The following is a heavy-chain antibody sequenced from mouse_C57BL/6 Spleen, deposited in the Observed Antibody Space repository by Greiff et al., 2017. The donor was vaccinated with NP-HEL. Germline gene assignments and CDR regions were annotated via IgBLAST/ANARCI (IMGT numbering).Heavy chain of an antibody. J-gene: IGHJ2*01. CDR3: AMENWDY. V-gene: IGHV1-74*01. CDR1: GYTFTSYW. CDR2: INPSDSDT. D-gene: IGHD4-1*01. Sequence: QVQLKQPGAELVKPGASVKVSCKASGYTFTSYWMHWVKQRPGQGLEWIGRINPSDSDTNYNPKFKGKATLTVDKSSSTAYMQLSSLTSEDSAVYYCAMENWDYWGQGTTLTVSA.